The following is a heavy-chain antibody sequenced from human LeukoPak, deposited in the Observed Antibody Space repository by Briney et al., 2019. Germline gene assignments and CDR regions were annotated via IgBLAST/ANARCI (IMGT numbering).Heavy chain of an antibody. J-gene: IGHJ4*02. Sequence: GGSLRLSCAASGFTFSNAWMNWVRQAPGKGLEWVGRIKSKTDGGTTDYAAPVKGRYTISRDDSKNTLYLQTNSLKTEDTAVYYCTTDGRHSGYSGYDLSHYWGQGTLVTVSS. V-gene: IGHV3-15*07. CDR3: TTDGRHSGYSGYDLSHY. D-gene: IGHD5-12*01. CDR2: IKSKTDGGTT. CDR1: GFTFSNAW.